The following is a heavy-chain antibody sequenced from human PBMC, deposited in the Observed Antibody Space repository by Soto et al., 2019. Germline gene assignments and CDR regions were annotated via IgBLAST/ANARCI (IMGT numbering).Heavy chain of an antibody. CDR2: INHSGST. D-gene: IGHD2-8*02. V-gene: IGHV4-34*01. CDR3: ARDKITGLFDY. Sequence: QVQLQQWGAGLLKPSETLSLTCAVYGGSFSGYYWTWIHQPPGTGLEWIGKINHSGSTNYNPSLKSRVTISVDTSKNQFSLKLTSVTAADTAVYYCARDKITGLFDYWGQGTLVTVSS. CDR1: GGSFSGYY. J-gene: IGHJ4*02.